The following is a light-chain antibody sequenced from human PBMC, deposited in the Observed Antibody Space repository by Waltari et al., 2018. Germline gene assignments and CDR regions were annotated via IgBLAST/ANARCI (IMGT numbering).Light chain of an antibody. Sequence: EIELTQSPATLSLSPGERATLSCRASQSVSTSLAWYQQKPGQAPRLLIHDASNSATGTPARFSGSGSGTDFTLTIGSREPEDFAVYYCQQHGKWPLSFGGGTKVEI. CDR1: QSVSTS. V-gene: IGKV3-11*01. CDR3: QQHGKWPLS. CDR2: DAS. J-gene: IGKJ4*01.